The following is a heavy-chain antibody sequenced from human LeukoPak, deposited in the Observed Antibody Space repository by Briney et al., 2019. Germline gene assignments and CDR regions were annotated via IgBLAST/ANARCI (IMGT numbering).Heavy chain of an antibody. J-gene: IGHJ4*02. V-gene: IGHV1-46*01. D-gene: IGHD3-22*01. CDR1: GYTFTSYY. CDR2: INPSGGST. CDR3: ARTPYDSSGYYSFDY. Sequence: ASVEVSCKASGYTFTSYYMHWVRQAPGQGLEWMGVINPSGGSTSYAQKFQGRVTMTRDTSTSTVYMELSSLRSEDTAVYYCARTPYDSSGYYSFDYWGQGTLVTVSS.